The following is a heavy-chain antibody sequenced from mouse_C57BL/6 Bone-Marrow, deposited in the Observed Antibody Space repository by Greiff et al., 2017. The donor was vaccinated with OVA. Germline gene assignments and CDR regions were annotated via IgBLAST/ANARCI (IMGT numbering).Heavy chain of an antibody. V-gene: IGHV1-15*01. D-gene: IGHD4-1*01. CDR1: GYTFTDYE. J-gene: IGHJ2*01. CDR2: IDPETGGT. CDR3: TRLLGPFGY. Sequence: QVHVKQSGAELVRPGASVTLSCKASGYTFTDYEMHWVKQTPVHGLEWIGAIDPETGGTAYNQKFKGKDILTADKSSSTAYMELRSLTSEDSAVYYYTRLLGPFGYWGQGTTLTGSS.